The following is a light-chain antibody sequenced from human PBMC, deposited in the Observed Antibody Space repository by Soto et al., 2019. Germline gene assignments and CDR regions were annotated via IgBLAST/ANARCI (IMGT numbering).Light chain of an antibody. Sequence: DIVMTQSPDSLAVSLGERATIDCKSRQSLLYSPNNKNYLAWYQQKPGQPPKLLIYWASTRESGVPDRFTGRGSWTDFTLTISSLQAEDVAVYYWQQYYYAPQTFGRGTKVEIK. J-gene: IGKJ1*01. CDR3: QQYYYAPQT. CDR2: WAS. CDR1: QSLLYSPNNKNY. V-gene: IGKV4-1*01.